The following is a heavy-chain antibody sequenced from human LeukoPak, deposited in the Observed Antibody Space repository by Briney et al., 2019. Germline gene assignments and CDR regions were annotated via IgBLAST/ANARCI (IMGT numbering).Heavy chain of an antibody. CDR1: GFTFSDYY. CDR3: VRVDYGGNTDAFDI. D-gene: IGHD4-23*01. Sequence: GGSLRLSCAASGFTFSDYYMSWIRQAPGKGLEWVSYISSSGSTIYYADSVKGRFTISRDNAKNSLYLQMNSLRAEDTAVYYCVRVDYGGNTDAFDIWGQGTTVTVSS. J-gene: IGHJ3*02. CDR2: ISSSGSTI. V-gene: IGHV3-11*01.